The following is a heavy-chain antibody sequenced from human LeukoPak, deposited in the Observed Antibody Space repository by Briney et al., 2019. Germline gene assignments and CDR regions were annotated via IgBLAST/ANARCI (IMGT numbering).Heavy chain of an antibody. D-gene: IGHD1-1*01. J-gene: IGHJ4*02. CDR2: IKQDGGET. V-gene: IGHV3-7*01. CDR1: GFTFSDYL. CDR3: SQIERGRWRG. Sequence: GGSLRVSCVASGFTFSDYLINWVRQAPGKGREWVANIKQDGGETYYVDSVKGRFTISRDKTKKSLYLQMDNLRDEDTAVYYCSQIERGRWRGWGQGTLVTVSS.